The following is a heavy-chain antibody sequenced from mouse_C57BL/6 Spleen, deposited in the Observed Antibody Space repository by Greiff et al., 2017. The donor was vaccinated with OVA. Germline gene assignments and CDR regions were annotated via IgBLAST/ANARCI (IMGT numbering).Heavy chain of an antibody. CDR1: GYAFSSSW. D-gene: IGHD3-3*01. J-gene: IGHJ3*01. V-gene: IGHV1-82*01. Sequence: VKLQESGPELVKPGASVKISCKASGYAFSSSWMNWVKQRPGKGLEWIGRIYPGDGDTNYNGKFKGKATLTADKSSSTAYMQLSSLTSEDSAVYFCARGWDRGFAYWGQGTLVTVSA. CDR3: ARGWDRGFAY. CDR2: IYPGDGDT.